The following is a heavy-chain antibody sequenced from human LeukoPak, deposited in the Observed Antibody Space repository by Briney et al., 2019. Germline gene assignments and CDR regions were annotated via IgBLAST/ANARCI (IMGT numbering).Heavy chain of an antibody. CDR1: GGTFSSYA. D-gene: IGHD2-2*01. Sequence: ASVKVSCKASGGTFSSYAISWVRQAPGQGLEWMGGIIPMFGTAKYAQKFQGRVTITADKSTSTAYMELSSLRSEDTAVYYCASGTTDIVVVPATLRNYYFDYWGQGTLVTVSS. CDR2: IIPMFGTA. J-gene: IGHJ4*02. CDR3: ASGTTDIVVVPATLRNYYFDY. V-gene: IGHV1-69*06.